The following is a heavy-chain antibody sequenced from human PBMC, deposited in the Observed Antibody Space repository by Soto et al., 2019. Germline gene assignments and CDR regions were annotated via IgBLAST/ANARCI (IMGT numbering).Heavy chain of an antibody. V-gene: IGHV3-74*01. Sequence: PGGSLRLSCAASGFTFSSYWMHWVRQAPGKGLVWVSRINSDGSSTSYADSVKGRFTISRDNAKNTLYLQMNSLRAEDTAVYYCARGPYSSSWYNWFDPWGRGTLVTVSS. CDR2: INSDGSST. CDR3: ARGPYSSSWYNWFDP. D-gene: IGHD6-13*01. CDR1: GFTFSSYW. J-gene: IGHJ5*02.